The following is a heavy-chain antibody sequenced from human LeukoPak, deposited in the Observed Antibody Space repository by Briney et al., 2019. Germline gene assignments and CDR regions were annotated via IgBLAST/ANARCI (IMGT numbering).Heavy chain of an antibody. CDR1: GYTFTGYY. Sequence: GASVKVPCKASGYTFTGYYMHWVRQAPGQGLEWMGWINPNSGGTNYAQKFQGRVTMTRDTSISTAYMELSRLRSDDTAVYYCARSYYDFWSGYSSRVLDYWGQGTLVTVSS. D-gene: IGHD3-3*01. J-gene: IGHJ4*02. CDR2: INPNSGGT. CDR3: ARSYYDFWSGYSSRVLDY. V-gene: IGHV1-2*02.